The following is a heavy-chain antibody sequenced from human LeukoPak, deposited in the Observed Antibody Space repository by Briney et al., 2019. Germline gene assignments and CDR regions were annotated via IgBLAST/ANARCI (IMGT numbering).Heavy chain of an antibody. Sequence: ASVTVSCKASGYTFTSYYMHWVRQAPGQGLEWMGIINPSGGSTSYAQKFQGRVTMTRDTSTSTVYMELSSLRSEDTAVYYCARVWPPTGRDGYTADYWGQGTLVTVSS. CDR2: INPSGGST. CDR3: ARVWPPTGRDGYTADY. V-gene: IGHV1-46*01. D-gene: IGHD5-24*01. CDR1: GYTFTSYY. J-gene: IGHJ4*02.